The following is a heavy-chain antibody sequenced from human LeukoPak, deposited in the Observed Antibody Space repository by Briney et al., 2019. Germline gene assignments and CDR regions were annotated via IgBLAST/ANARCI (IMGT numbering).Heavy chain of an antibody. CDR2: IDPSDSET. Sequence: GESLKISCKASGYRFTSYWIGWARPMPGKGLEWMGIIDPSDSETRYTPSFQGQVTISVDKSLTTADLQSNSLKASDTAMYYCARQTAMGRSGDYWGQGTLVTVSS. D-gene: IGHD5-18*01. CDR1: GYRFTSYW. V-gene: IGHV5-51*01. J-gene: IGHJ4*02. CDR3: ARQTAMGRSGDY.